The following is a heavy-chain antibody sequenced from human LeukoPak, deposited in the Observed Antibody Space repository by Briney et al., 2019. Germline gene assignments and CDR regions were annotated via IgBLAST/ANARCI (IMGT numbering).Heavy chain of an antibody. CDR1: GFTFSSYW. J-gene: IGHJ4*02. CDR3: ARDRRPRVGANDY. Sequence: GGSLRLSCAASGFTFSSYWMSWVRQAPGKGLEWVANIKQDGSEKYYVDSVKGRFAISRDNAKNSLYLQMNSLRAEDTAVYYCARDRRPRVGANDYWGQGTLVTVSS. D-gene: IGHD1-26*01. V-gene: IGHV3-7*01. CDR2: IKQDGSEK.